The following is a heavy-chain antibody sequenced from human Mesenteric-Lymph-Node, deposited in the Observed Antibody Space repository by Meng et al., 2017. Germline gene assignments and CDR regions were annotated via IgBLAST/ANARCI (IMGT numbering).Heavy chain of an antibody. Sequence: QVQRQESGPGLVEPSQTLSLTCTVSGGSMSGGNYYWSWIRQPPGKGLEWIGYIHHSGSAYYNPSLKSRVSISVDTSKNQFSLNLNSMTAADTAVYYCASFDHIPRRNYFDYWGQGTLVTVSS. CDR2: IHHSGSA. J-gene: IGHJ4*02. CDR1: GGSMSGGNYY. D-gene: IGHD2-21*01. V-gene: IGHV4-30-4*01. CDR3: ASFDHIPRRNYFDY.